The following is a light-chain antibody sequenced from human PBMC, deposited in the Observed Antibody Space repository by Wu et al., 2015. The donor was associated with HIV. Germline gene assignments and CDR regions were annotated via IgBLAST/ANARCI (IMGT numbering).Light chain of an antibody. CDR3: QHYGDSQFT. CDR2: GAS. V-gene: IGKV3-20*01. Sequence: IVLTQSPDTLSLSPGETAILSCRASQIIPSSHLAWYQQKPGQAPRLLIYGASSKATGIPDRFSGYMSAATDFSPAIFRLQPEDSAVYFCQHYGDSQFTFGRGTKVEI. CDR1: QIIPSSH. J-gene: IGKJ3*01.